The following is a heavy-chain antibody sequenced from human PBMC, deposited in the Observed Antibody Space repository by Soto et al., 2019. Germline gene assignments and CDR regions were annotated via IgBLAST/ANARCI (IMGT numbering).Heavy chain of an antibody. D-gene: IGHD2-2*01. CDR2: ISSSSSYI. Sequence: PGGSLRLSCAASGFTFSSYSMNWVRQAPGKGLEWVSSISSSSSYIYYADSVKGRFTISRDNAKNSLYLQMNSLRDEDTAVYYCARVGCSSTSCYVRRNYYYYYGMDVWGQGTTVTVSS. CDR3: ARVGCSSTSCYVRRNYYYYYGMDV. CDR1: GFTFSSYS. J-gene: IGHJ6*02. V-gene: IGHV3-21*01.